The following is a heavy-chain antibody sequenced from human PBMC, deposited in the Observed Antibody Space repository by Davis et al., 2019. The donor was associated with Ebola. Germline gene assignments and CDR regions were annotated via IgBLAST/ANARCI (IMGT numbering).Heavy chain of an antibody. Sequence: PGGSLRLSCAAPGFTFSSNWMHRVRQAPGKRLVWVSRINSDGSITSYADSVKGRFTISRDNAKNTLYLQMNSLRDEDTAVYYCARGTHYAHDYWGQGTLVTVSS. V-gene: IGHV3-74*01. CDR3: ARGTHYAHDY. J-gene: IGHJ4*02. CDR1: GFTFSSNW. CDR2: INSDGSIT. D-gene: IGHD2-2*01.